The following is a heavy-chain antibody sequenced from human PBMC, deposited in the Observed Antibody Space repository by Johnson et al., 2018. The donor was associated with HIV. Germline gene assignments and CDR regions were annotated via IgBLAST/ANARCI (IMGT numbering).Heavy chain of an antibody. V-gene: IGHV3-30-3*01. J-gene: IGHJ3*02. CDR2: ISYDGSNK. Sequence: QVHLVESGGGVVQPGRSLRLSCAASGFTFSSYAMHWVRQAPGKGLAWVAAISYDGSNKYYADSVKGRFTISRDNAKNSVYLQMNSLRAEDTALYYCAGGRIGAFDIWGQGTMVTVSS. CDR1: GFTFSSYA. CDR3: AGGRIGAFDI. D-gene: IGHD2-15*01.